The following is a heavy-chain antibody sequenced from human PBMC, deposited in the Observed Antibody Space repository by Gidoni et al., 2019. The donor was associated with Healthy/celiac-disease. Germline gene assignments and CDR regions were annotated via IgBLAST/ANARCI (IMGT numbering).Heavy chain of an antibody. CDR3: AKSGYCSGGSCYSRWFDP. V-gene: IGHV3-23*01. J-gene: IGHJ5*02. CDR2: ISGSGGST. Sequence: EVQLLESGGGLVQPGGSLRLSCAASGFTFSSYARSWVRQAPGKGLEWVSAISGSGGSTYYADSVKGRFTISRDNSKNTLYLQMNSLRAEDTAVYYCAKSGYCSGGSCYSRWFDPWGQGTLVTVSS. CDR1: GFTFSSYA. D-gene: IGHD2-15*01.